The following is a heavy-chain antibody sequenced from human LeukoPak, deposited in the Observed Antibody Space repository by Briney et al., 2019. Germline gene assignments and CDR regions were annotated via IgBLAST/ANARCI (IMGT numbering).Heavy chain of an antibody. Sequence: NSSETLSLTCTVSGGSISSYYWSWIRQPPGKGLEWIGYIYYSGSINYNPSLKSRVTISVDTSKNQFSLKLSSVTAADTAVYYCARGYKQQLVRPAYYMDVWGKGTTVTVSS. CDR2: IYYSGSI. CDR3: ARGYKQQLVRPAYYMDV. V-gene: IGHV4-59*01. J-gene: IGHJ6*03. CDR1: GGSISSYY. D-gene: IGHD6-13*01.